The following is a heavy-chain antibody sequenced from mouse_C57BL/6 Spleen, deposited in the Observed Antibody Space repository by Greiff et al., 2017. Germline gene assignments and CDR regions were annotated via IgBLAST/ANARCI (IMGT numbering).Heavy chain of an antibody. CDR2: IYPGGGYT. CDR1: GYTFTNYW. D-gene: IGHD1-1*01. CDR3: ARDGTTVVVDWYFEV. V-gene: IGHV1-63*01. Sequence: VQLVESGAELVRPGTSVKMSCKASGYTFTNYWIGWAKQRPGHGLEWIGDIYPGGGYTNYNEKFKGKATLTADKSSRTAYMQFSSLTSEDSAIYYCARDGTTVVVDWYFEVWGTGTTVSVSS. J-gene: IGHJ1*03.